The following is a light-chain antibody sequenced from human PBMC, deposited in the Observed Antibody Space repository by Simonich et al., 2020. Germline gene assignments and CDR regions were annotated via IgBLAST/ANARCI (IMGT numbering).Light chain of an antibody. J-gene: IGKJ4*01. Sequence: DIQMTQSPSSLSASVGDRVTITCRASQGISNSLAWYQPKPGKAPKLLLYAASRLESGVPSRFSGSGSGTDYTLTISSLHPEDFATYYCQQYYSTPPLTFGGGTKVEIK. CDR3: QQYYSTPPLT. CDR2: AAS. V-gene: IGKV1-NL1*01. CDR1: QGISNS.